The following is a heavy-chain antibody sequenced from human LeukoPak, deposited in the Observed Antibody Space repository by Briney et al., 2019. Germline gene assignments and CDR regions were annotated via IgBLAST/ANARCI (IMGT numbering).Heavy chain of an antibody. J-gene: IGHJ3*02. CDR2: IYTSGST. Sequence: SETLSLTCTVSGGSISSGSYYWSWIRQPAGKGLEWIGRIYTSGSTNYNPSLKSRVTISVDTSKNQFSLKLSSVTAADTAVYYCARSAHYYYGSGSYYRDAFGIWGQGTMVTVSS. CDR3: ARSAHYYYGSGSYYRDAFGI. CDR1: GGSISSGSYY. D-gene: IGHD3-10*01. V-gene: IGHV4-61*02.